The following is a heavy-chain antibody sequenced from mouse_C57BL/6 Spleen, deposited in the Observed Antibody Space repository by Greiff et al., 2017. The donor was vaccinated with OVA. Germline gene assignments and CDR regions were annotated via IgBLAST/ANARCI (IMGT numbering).Heavy chain of an antibody. CDR3: TTTGTGAWFAY. V-gene: IGHV1-15*01. CDR1: GYTFTDYE. J-gene: IGHJ3*01. D-gene: IGHD4-1*02. Sequence: QVQLKESGAELVRPGASVTLSCKASGYTFTDYEMHWVKQTPVHGLEWIGAIDPETGGTAYNQKFKGKAILTADKSSSTAYMELRSLTSEDSAVYYCTTTGTGAWFAYGGQGTLVTVSA. CDR2: IDPETGGT.